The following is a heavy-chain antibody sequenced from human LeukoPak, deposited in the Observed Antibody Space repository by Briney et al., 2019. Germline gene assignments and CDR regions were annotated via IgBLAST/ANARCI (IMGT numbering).Heavy chain of an antibody. D-gene: IGHD4-17*01. Sequence: PSETLSLTCTVSGGSISSYYWSWIRQPPGKGLEWIGYIYYSGSTNYSPSLKSRVTISVDTSKNQFSLKLSSVTAADTAVYYCARDSGYGDPFDYWGQGTLVTVSS. J-gene: IGHJ4*02. CDR3: ARDSGYGDPFDY. CDR1: GGSISSYY. V-gene: IGHV4-59*01. CDR2: IYYSGST.